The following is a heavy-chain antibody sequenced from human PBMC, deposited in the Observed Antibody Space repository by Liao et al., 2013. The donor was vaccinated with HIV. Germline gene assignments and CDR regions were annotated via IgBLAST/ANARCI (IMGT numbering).Heavy chain of an antibody. CDR3: ARVTLSGAGADAFDI. CDR2: SYYSGNT. CDR1: GGSVSSDDYY. J-gene: IGHJ3*02. Sequence: QVQLQESGPGLVKPSQTLSLTCTVSGGSVSSDDYYWTWIRQPPGKGLEFIEYSYYSGNTYYKPSLKSRLTISVDTSKNQFSLKLSSVTAADTAVYYCARVTLSGAGADAFDIWGQGTMVTVSS. D-gene: IGHD4-23*01. V-gene: IGHV4-30-4*08.